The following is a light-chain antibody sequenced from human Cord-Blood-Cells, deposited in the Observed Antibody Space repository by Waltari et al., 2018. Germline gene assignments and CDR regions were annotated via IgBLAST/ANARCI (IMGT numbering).Light chain of an antibody. Sequence: SSELTQDPAVSVALGQTVRITCQGDSLRSYYASWYPQKLGQAPVLVIYGKNNRPSGIPDRFSGSSSGNTASLTITGAQAEDEADYYCNSRDSSGNHLVFGGGTKLTVL. CDR2: GKN. J-gene: IGLJ2*01. V-gene: IGLV3-19*01. CDR3: NSRDSSGNHLV. CDR1: SLRSYY.